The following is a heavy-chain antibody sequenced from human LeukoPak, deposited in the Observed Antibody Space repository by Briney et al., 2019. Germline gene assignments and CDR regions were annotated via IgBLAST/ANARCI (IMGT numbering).Heavy chain of an antibody. D-gene: IGHD4-23*01. V-gene: IGHV4-4*07. Sequence: SSETLSLTCTVSGGSISSYYWSWIRQPAGKGLEWIGRIYTSGSTNYNPSLKSRVTISVDKSKNQFSLKLSSVTAADTAVYYCARARSTVGYFDYWGQGTLVTVSS. CDR3: ARARSTVGYFDY. J-gene: IGHJ4*02. CDR1: GGSISSYY. CDR2: IYTSGST.